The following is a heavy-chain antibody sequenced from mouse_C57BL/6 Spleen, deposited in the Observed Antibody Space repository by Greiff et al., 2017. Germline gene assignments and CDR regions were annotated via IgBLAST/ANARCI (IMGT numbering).Heavy chain of an antibody. Sequence: EVQLQQSGEGLVKPGGSLKLSCAASGFTFSSYAMSWVRQTPEKRLEWVAYISSGGDYFYYADTVKGRFTISRDNARNTLYLQMSSLKSEDTAMYYCTMGWLLPYYAMDYWDQGTSVTVSS. J-gene: IGHJ4*01. CDR3: TMGWLLPYYAMDY. CDR1: GFTFSSYA. CDR2: ISSGGDYF. V-gene: IGHV5-9-1*02. D-gene: IGHD2-3*01.